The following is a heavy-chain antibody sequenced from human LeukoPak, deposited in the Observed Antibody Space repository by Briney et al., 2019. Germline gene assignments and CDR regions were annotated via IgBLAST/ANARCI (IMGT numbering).Heavy chain of an antibody. CDR2: IYYSGST. J-gene: IGHJ4*02. D-gene: IGHD2/OR15-2a*01. CDR1: GGSISSSSYD. Sequence: SETLSLTCTVSGGSISSSSYDWGWIRQSPGKGLEWIGNIYYSGSTYYNPSLKSRITISVDTSKNQFSLKLNSVTAADTAVYYCARRLVGTLDYWGQGTLVTVSS. CDR3: ARRLVGTLDY. V-gene: IGHV4-39*01.